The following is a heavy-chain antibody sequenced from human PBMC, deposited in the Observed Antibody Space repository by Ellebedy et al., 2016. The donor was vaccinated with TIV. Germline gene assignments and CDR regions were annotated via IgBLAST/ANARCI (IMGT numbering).Heavy chain of an antibody. Sequence: PGGSLRLSCAASGFTVSSNYMSWVRQAPGKGLEWVSVIYSGGSTYYADSVKGRFTISRDNSKNTLYLQMNSLRAEDTAVYYCARDTLYCSGGSCFGIDIWGQGTMVTVSS. CDR2: IYSGGST. J-gene: IGHJ3*02. V-gene: IGHV3-53*01. D-gene: IGHD2-15*01. CDR3: ARDTLYCSGGSCFGIDI. CDR1: GFTVSSNY.